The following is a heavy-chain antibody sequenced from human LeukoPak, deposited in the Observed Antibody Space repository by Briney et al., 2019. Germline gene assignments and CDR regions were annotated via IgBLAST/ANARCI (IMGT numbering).Heavy chain of an antibody. CDR1: GFTFSSYE. D-gene: IGHD6-13*01. CDR2: ISNSGSSI. CDR3: ARDPSSSSWSPFDY. Sequence: GGSLRLSCVASGFTFSSYEMNWVRQAPGKGLEWISYISNSGSSIYYADSVMGRFTISRDNAKNSLYLQMNSLRAEDTAVYHCARDPSSSSWSPFDYWGQGTLVTVSS. V-gene: IGHV3-48*03. J-gene: IGHJ4*02.